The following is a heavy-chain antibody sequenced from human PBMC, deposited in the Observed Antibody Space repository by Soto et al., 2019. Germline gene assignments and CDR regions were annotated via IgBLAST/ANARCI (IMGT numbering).Heavy chain of an antibody. J-gene: IGHJ4*02. Sequence: QVQLVQSGAEVRKPGSSVRVSCTTSGGIFSYYTISWVRQAPGQGLEWMGRTIPILGVTNYAQKFQGRVPIATDQCTSTAQIEMTSRRPEDRDVYYCARGPTVCRGHGRYRFAYWGQGTLVTVSS. CDR1: GGIFSYYT. V-gene: IGHV1-69*02. CDR2: TIPILGVT. CDR3: ARGPTVCRGHGRYRFAY. D-gene: IGHD4-17*01.